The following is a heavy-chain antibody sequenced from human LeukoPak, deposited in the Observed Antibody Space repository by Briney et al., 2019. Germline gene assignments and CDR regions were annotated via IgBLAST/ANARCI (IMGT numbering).Heavy chain of an antibody. CDR2: IRYDGSNK. V-gene: IGHV3-33*08. J-gene: IGHJ6*04. CDR3: ARGVRGVIGYYYYGMDV. Sequence: GGSLRLSCAASGFTVSSNYMSWVRQAPGKGLEWVAVIRYDGSNKYYADSVKGRFTISRDNSKNTLYLQMNSLRAEDTAVYYCARGVRGVIGYYYYGMDVWGKGTTVTVSS. CDR1: GFTVSSNY. D-gene: IGHD3-10*01.